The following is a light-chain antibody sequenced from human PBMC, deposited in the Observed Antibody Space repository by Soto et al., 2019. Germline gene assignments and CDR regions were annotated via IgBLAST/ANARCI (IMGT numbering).Light chain of an antibody. Sequence: AIQLTQSPSSLSASVGDRVTITWRASQGVSSYLAWYQQKPGTAPKLLIYDASDLETGVPSRFSGSGSGTDFTLTISSLQPEDFADYYCKQFNIYPLTFGQGTRLEIQ. V-gene: IGKV1-13*02. CDR2: DAS. CDR1: QGVSSY. J-gene: IGKJ5*01. CDR3: KQFNIYPLT.